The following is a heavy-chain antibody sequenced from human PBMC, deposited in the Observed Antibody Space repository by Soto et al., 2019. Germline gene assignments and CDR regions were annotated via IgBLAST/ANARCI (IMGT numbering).Heavy chain of an antibody. V-gene: IGHV3-48*01. J-gene: IGHJ4*02. CDR2: ISSSSSTI. CDR1: GFTFSSYS. CDR3: ARANYYGSPGDFDY. Sequence: PGGSLRFSCAASGFTFSSYSMNWVRQAPGKGLEWVSYISSSSSTIYYADSVKGRFTISRDNAKNSLYLQMNSLRAEDTAVYYCARANYYGSPGDFDYWGQGTLVTVSS. D-gene: IGHD3-10*01.